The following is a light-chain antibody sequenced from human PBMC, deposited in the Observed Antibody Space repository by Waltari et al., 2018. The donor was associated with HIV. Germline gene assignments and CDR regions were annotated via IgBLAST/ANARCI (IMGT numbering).Light chain of an antibody. Sequence: QSVLTQPPSVSAAPGQKVTFSCSGSTSNLGKNFVSWYQQLPEAPHKLIIYDKNKRPSGVPDRFSGCKSATSGTLAMTGRQTGDEADYYCGTWDSSVSAGVFGGGTKLTVL. CDR3: GTWDSSVSAGV. CDR1: TSNLGKNF. CDR2: DKN. J-gene: IGLJ2*01. V-gene: IGLV1-51*01.